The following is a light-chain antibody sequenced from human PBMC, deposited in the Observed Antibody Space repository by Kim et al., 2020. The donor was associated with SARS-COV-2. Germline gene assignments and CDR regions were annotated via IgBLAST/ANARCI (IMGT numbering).Light chain of an antibody. CDR3: QVWHTSAWV. Sequence: SYELTQPPSVSVSPGQTASITCSGDELGTNVVWWYQQKPGQSPVQVISEDTKRPSGIPERFSGSNSGNTATLTISGTQPMDEADYYCQVWHTSAWVFGGG. CDR2: EDT. V-gene: IGLV3-1*01. J-gene: IGLJ2*01. CDR1: ELGTNV.